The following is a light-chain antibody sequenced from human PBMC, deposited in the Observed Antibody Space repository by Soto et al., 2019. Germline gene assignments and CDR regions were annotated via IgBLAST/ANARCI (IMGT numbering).Light chain of an antibody. Sequence: ALQMTQSPSSLSASVGDRVTITCRASQDIRSYLGWYQQEPGKAPKLLIYAASSLQSGVPSRFSGSGSGTDFTLTINSLQPEDFATYYCLQDYNYPLTLGGGTKVEIK. J-gene: IGKJ4*01. CDR3: LQDYNYPLT. V-gene: IGKV1-6*01. CDR1: QDIRSY. CDR2: AAS.